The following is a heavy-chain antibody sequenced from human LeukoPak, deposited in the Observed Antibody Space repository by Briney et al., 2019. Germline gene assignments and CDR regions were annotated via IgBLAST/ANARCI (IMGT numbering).Heavy chain of an antibody. CDR2: IWYDGSNK. Sequence: GGSLRLSCAASGVTFSSYGMHWVRQAPGKGLEWVAVIWYDGSNKYYADSVKGRFTISRDNSKNTLYLQMNSLRAEDTAVYYCAKDLEDIVVVPAATRRNYYYYYYMDVWGKGTTVTVSS. D-gene: IGHD2-2*01. CDR3: AKDLEDIVVVPAATRRNYYYYYYMDV. CDR1: GVTFSSYG. V-gene: IGHV3-33*06. J-gene: IGHJ6*03.